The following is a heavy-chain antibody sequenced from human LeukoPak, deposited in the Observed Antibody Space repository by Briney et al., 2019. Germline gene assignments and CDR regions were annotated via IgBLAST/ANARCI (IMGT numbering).Heavy chain of an antibody. CDR3: ARAHYDYVWGSFAY. V-gene: IGHV3-48*01. D-gene: IGHD3-16*01. J-gene: IGHJ4*02. CDR2: ISSSSSTI. Sequence: GGSLRLSCAVSGFTFSIYSMSWVRQAPGKGLEWVSYISSSSSTISYADSVKGRFTISRDNSKNTLYLQMNSLRAEDTAVYYCARAHYDYVWGSFAYWGQGTLVTVSS. CDR1: GFTFSIYS.